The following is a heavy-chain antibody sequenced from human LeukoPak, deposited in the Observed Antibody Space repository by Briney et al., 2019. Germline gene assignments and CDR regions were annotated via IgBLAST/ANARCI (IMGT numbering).Heavy chain of an antibody. V-gene: IGHV4-61*01. CDR2: IYYSGST. D-gene: IGHD6-19*01. CDR1: GGSIISSSYY. J-gene: IGHJ4*02. CDR3: ARVLPYSSGWGVDY. Sequence: PSETLSLTCTVSGGSIISSSYYWSWIRQPPGKGLEWIGYIYYSGSTNYNPSLKSRVTISVDTSKNQFSLNLSSVTAADTAVYYCARVLPYSSGWGVDYWGQGTLVTVSS.